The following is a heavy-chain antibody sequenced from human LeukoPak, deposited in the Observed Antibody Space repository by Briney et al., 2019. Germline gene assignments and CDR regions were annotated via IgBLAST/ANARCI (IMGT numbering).Heavy chain of an antibody. J-gene: IGHJ1*01. D-gene: IGHD1-1*01. CDR2: IIGRSRHV. V-gene: IGHV3-21*01. Sequence: PGGSLRLSCAASASSFSDCSVNWVRQAPGKGLEWVSSIIGRSRHVYYASTVQCRSTISRDDAKDSLYLQMNSLRVEDMAVYYCVKDLMGRFLMGGTTAYLHHWGQGTLVTVSS. CDR3: VKDLMGRFLMGGTTAYLHH. CDR1: ASSFSDCS.